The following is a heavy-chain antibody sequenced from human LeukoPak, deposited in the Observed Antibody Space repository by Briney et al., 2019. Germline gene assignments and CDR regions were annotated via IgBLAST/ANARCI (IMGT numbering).Heavy chain of an antibody. J-gene: IGHJ4*02. CDR2: ISSSSTII. CDR3: ARDRGSYGSALDY. Sequence: GGSLRLSCAASGFSFSAYSLNWVRQAPGKGLEWVSYISSSSTIIYYADSVKGRFTISRDNAKNSLYLQMNSLRAEDTAVYYCARDRGSYGSALDYWGQGTLVTVSS. D-gene: IGHD1-26*01. CDR1: GFSFSAYS. V-gene: IGHV3-48*04.